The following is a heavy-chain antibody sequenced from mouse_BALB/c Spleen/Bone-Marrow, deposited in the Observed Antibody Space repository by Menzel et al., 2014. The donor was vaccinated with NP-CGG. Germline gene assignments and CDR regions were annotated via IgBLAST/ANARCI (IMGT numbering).Heavy chain of an antibody. D-gene: IGHD1-1*01. CDR3: ARSYYGSPYFDY. Sequence: VQLLQSGAELVRPGTSVKVSCRASGYAFTNYLIEWVKQRPGQGLEWIGVINPGSGGTNYNEKFKGKATLTADKSSSTAYMQFSSLTSDDSAVYFCARSYYGSPYFDYWGQGTPLTVSS. CDR1: GYAFTNYL. J-gene: IGHJ2*01. V-gene: IGHV1-54*01. CDR2: INPGSGGT.